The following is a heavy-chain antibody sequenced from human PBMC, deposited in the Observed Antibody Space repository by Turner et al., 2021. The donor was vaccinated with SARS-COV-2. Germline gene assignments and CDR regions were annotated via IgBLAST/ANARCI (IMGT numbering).Heavy chain of an antibody. CDR3: AKDVGTIFGVVIDDY. CDR2: IRGSGGST. CDR1: GFTFSSYA. Sequence: EVQLLESGGGLVQPGGSLRLSCAASGFTFSSYAMSWVRQAPGKGLEWVSAIRGSGGSTYYADSVKGRFTISRDNSKNTRYLKMNSLRAEDTAVYYCAKDVGTIFGVVIDDYWGQGTLVTVSS. V-gene: IGHV3-23*01. J-gene: IGHJ4*02. D-gene: IGHD3-3*01.